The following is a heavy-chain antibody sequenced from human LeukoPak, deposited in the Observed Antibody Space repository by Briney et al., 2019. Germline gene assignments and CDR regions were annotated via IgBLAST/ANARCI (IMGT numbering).Heavy chain of an antibody. D-gene: IGHD5-18*01. CDR1: GGSISSSSYY. J-gene: IGHJ4*02. V-gene: IGHV4-39*01. CDR2: TYYSGST. CDR3: ARRWIQIWPYFDY. Sequence: PSETLSLTCTVSGGSISSSSYYWGSIRQPPGKGLEWIGITYYSGSTYYNPSLNSTVTISVDTSKNQFSLKLSSVTAADTAVYYCARRWIQIWPYFDYWGQGTLVTVSS.